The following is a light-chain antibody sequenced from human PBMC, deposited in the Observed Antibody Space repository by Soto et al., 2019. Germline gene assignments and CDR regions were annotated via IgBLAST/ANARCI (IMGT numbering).Light chain of an antibody. V-gene: IGLV2-11*01. CDR2: DVS. CDR1: SSDVGRYDY. CDR3: CSFAGSYTYV. J-gene: IGLJ1*01. Sequence: QSALTQPRSVSGSPGQSVTISCTGTSSDVGRYDYVSWYQQHPGKAPKLIIYDVSERPSGVPDRFSGSKFGNTASLTISGLQAEDEADYSCCSFAGSYTYVSGTGTKVTV.